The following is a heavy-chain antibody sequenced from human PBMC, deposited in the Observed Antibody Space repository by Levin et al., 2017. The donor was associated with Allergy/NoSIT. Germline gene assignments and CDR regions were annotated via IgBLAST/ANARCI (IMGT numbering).Heavy chain of an antibody. Sequence: GESLKISCAASGFTFSSYWMHWVRQAPGKGLVWVSRINSDGSDTSYADSVKGRFTISRDTAKNTLYLQMNSLRAEDTAVYYCARGLQSVTNYKGYYYCYYMDVWGKGTTVTVSS. D-gene: IGHD4-17*01. V-gene: IGHV3-74*01. J-gene: IGHJ6*03. CDR2: INSDGSDT. CDR1: GFTFSSYW. CDR3: ARGLQSVTNYKGYYYCYYMDV.